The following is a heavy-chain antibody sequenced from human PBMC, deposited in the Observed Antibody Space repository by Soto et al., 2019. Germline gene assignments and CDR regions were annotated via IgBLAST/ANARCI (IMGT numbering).Heavy chain of an antibody. CDR2: IFHSGST. D-gene: IGHD2-21*02. Sequence: WTWIRQPPGKGLEWIGHIFHSGSTSYSSSLEGRVTISIDTSRNHFSLSLISAAAADTAVYYCARVTLIDAGGGDATTSAFDVWGQGTMVTVSS. V-gene: IGHV4-61*03. J-gene: IGHJ3*01. CDR3: ARVTLIDAGGGDATTSAFDV.